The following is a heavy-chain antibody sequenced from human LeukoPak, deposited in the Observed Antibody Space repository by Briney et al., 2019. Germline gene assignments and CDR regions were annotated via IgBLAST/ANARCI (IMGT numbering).Heavy chain of an antibody. Sequence: GGSLTLSCAASAFTFSGSAMNWVRQPPGKGLEWIGRIRNKADSYATAYAASVKVRFTISRDDSKNTPYLQMNSLKTEDTAVYYCTSPSHSYGTDAFDIWGQGTMVTVSS. V-gene: IGHV3-73*01. CDR2: IRNKADSYAT. CDR1: AFTFSGSA. D-gene: IGHD1-14*01. J-gene: IGHJ3*02. CDR3: TSPSHSYGTDAFDI.